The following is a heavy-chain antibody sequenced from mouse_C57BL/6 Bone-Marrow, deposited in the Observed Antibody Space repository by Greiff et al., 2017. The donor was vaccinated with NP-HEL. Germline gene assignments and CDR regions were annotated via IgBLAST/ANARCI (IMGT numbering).Heavy chain of an antibody. V-gene: IGHV1-26*01. Sequence: EVQLQQSGPELVKPGASVKISCKASGYTFTDYYMNWVKQSHGKSLEWIGDINPNNGGTSYNQKFKGKATLTVDKSSSTAYMELRSLTSEDSAVYYCARLTGTGYWGQGTTLTVSS. CDR2: INPNNGGT. D-gene: IGHD4-1*01. CDR3: ARLTGTGY. J-gene: IGHJ2*01. CDR1: GYTFTDYY.